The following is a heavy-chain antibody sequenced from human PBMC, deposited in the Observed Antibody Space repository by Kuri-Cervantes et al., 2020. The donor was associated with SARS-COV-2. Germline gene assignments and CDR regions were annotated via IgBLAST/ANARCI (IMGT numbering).Heavy chain of an antibody. CDR2: IYSGGTT. CDR3: ARYYYDSRGYVFFDY. Sequence: TLSLTCTVSGGSIRSDGYYWSWIRQRPGKGLEWIGYIYSGGTTYYSPSLKSRLTISMDTSKNHFPLKLGAVTAADTAMYYCARYYYDSRGYVFFDYWGRGNPVTVSS. D-gene: IGHD3-22*01. CDR1: GGSIRSDGYY. V-gene: IGHV4-31*03. J-gene: IGHJ4*02.